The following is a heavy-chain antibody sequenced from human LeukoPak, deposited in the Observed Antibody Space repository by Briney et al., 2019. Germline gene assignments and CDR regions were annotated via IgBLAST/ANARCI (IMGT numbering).Heavy chain of an antibody. J-gene: IGHJ5*02. CDR3: ARSPLYGDYQEWFDP. D-gene: IGHD4-17*01. CDR2: IYYSGST. V-gene: IGHV4-39*07. CDR1: GGSISSSSYY. Sequence: KPSETLSLTCTVSGGSISSSSYYWGWIRQPPGKGLEWIGSIYYSGSTYYNPSLKSRVTISVDTSKNQFSLKLSSVTAADTAVYYCARSPLYGDYQEWFDPWGQGTLVTVSS.